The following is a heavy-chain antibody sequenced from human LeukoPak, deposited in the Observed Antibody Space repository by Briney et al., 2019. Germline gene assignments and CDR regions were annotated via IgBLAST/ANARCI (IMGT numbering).Heavy chain of an antibody. CDR1: GLTFSSYW. J-gene: IGHJ3*02. Sequence: PGGSLRLSCVASGLTFSSYWMSWVRQAPGKGLEWVANIKQDGSEKYYVDSVKGRFTISRDNAKNSLYLQMNSLRAEDTAVYYCARDRTPEYQLPSDAFDIWGQGTMVTVSS. CDR2: IKQDGSEK. V-gene: IGHV3-7*01. D-gene: IGHD2-2*01. CDR3: ARDRTPEYQLPSDAFDI.